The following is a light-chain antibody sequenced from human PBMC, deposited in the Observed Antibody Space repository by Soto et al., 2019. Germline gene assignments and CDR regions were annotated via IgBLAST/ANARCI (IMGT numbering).Light chain of an antibody. CDR3: QQRSTWPPFS. V-gene: IGKV3-11*01. J-gene: IGKJ3*01. Sequence: IVLTQSPATLSFSLCEIATLSCSASQSIGSYLAWYQHKLGQPPRLLIYDASNRATGIPVRFSGSGSGTDFTLTISSLEPEDFAVYYCQQRSTWPPFSFGPGTKVDIK. CDR2: DAS. CDR1: QSIGSY.